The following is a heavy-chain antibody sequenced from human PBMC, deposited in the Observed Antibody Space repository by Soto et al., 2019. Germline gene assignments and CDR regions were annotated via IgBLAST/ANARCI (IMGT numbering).Heavy chain of an antibody. CDR2: VSAGGDMT. CDR1: GFTFSSYA. V-gene: IGHV3-23*01. Sequence: GGSLRLSCAASGFTFSSYAMSWVRQAPGKGLEWVSSVSAGGDMTYYSDSVKGRFTISRDNSNNALFLQMNSLRIEDTGLYYCARGDRGGSGSPASYYYSGLDVWGLGTLVTVSS. J-gene: IGHJ4*02. D-gene: IGHD1-26*01. CDR3: ARGDRGGSGSPASYYYSGLDV.